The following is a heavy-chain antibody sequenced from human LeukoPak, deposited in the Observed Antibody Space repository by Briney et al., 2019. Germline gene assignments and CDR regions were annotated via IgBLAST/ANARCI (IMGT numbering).Heavy chain of an antibody. V-gene: IGHV3-33*01. J-gene: IGHJ4*02. CDR3: ARENYDFWSGSAANY. CDR2: IWYDGSNK. D-gene: IGHD3-3*01. CDR1: GFTFSSYG. Sequence: PGGSLRLSCAASGFTFSSYGMHWVRQAPGKGLEWVAVIWYDGSNKYYADSVKGRFTISRDNSRNTLYLQMNSLRAEDTAVYYCARENYDFWSGSAANYWGQGTLVTVSS.